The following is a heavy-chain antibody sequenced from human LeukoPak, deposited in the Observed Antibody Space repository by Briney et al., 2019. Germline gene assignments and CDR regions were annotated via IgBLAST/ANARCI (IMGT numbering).Heavy chain of an antibody. CDR3: ARGTGTLDY. CDR1: GDSVSSNSAA. J-gene: IGHJ4*02. V-gene: IGHV6-1*01. Sequence: SQTLSLTCAISGDSVSSNSAAWNWFRQSPSRGLEWLGRTYYRSKWYIDYAVSVKSRIIINLDTSKNQFSLQLNSVTPEDTAVYYCARGTGTLDYWGQGTLVTVSS. D-gene: IGHD6-13*01. CDR2: TYYRSKWYI.